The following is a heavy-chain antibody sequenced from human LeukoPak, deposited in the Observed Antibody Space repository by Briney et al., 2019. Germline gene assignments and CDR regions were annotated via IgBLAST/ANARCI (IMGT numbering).Heavy chain of an antibody. Sequence: GGSLRLSCAASGFTFSSYAMSWVRQAPGKGLAWVSIISASGGSTYYADSVKGRFSISRDNSKNTLYLQMDSLRAEDTAVYYCAKDLQGGYGSGSFDYWGQGTLVTVSS. D-gene: IGHD3-10*01. CDR3: AKDLQGGYGSGSFDY. CDR1: GFTFSSYA. J-gene: IGHJ4*02. CDR2: ISASGGST. V-gene: IGHV3-23*01.